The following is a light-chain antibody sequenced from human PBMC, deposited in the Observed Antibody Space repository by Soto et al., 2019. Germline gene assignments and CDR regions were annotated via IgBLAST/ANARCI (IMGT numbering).Light chain of an antibody. CDR1: QTISIW. Sequence: DIQMTQSPSPLSGSVGDRVTITCRASQTISIWLAWYQQKPGKAPKLLIYKASTLKSGVPSRFSGSGSGTEFTLTISSLQPDDFATYYCQHYNSYSEAFGQGTKVELK. CDR3: QHYNSYSEA. J-gene: IGKJ1*01. V-gene: IGKV1-5*03. CDR2: KAS.